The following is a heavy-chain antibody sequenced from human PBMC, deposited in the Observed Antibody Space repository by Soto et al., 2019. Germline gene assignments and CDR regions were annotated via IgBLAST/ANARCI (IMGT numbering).Heavy chain of an antibody. Sequence: ASVKVSCKASGYTFTSDYMHWVRQPPGQGHGGMGWLNRNTGGTNDAGTIRGWVTMTRDTSISTAYMELSRLRSDDKAVYYCARVRVGMDVWGQGTTVTVSS. D-gene: IGHD4-17*01. V-gene: IGHV1-2*04. CDR2: LNRNTGGT. J-gene: IGHJ6*02. CDR3: ARVRVGMDV. CDR1: GYTFTSDY.